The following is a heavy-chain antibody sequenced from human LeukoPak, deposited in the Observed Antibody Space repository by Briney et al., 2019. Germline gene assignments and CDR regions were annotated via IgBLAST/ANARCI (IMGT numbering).Heavy chain of an antibody. CDR1: GVSMSSSPYY. D-gene: IGHD2/OR15-2a*01. J-gene: IGHJ5*02. V-gene: IGHV4-39*01. CDR3: ARHDCDSSRCSVNWFDP. CDR2: IYDSGNT. Sequence: KPSETLSLTCTVSGVSMSSSPYYWGWIRQPPGKGLEWIGTIYDSGNTNYNPSLRSRLTISVDTSRNQFSLKLSSVTAADTAVYYCARHDCDSSRCSVNWFDPWGQGTLVTVSS.